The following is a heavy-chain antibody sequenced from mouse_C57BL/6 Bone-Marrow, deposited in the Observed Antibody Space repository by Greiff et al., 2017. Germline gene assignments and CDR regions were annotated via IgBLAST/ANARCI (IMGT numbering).Heavy chain of an antibody. CDR1: GYTFTEYT. CDR3: AGREEGGRGGLYYMDY. CDR2: FYPGSGSI. J-gene: IGHJ2*01. Sequence: QVQLQQSGAELVKPGASVKLSCKASGYTFTEYTIHWVKQRSGQGLEWIGWFYPGSGSIKYNEKFKDKATLTADKSSSTVYMELSRMTSEDSAVYFCAGREEGGRGGLYYMDYWGQGTTLTVSS. V-gene: IGHV1-62-2*01. D-gene: IGHD3-1*01.